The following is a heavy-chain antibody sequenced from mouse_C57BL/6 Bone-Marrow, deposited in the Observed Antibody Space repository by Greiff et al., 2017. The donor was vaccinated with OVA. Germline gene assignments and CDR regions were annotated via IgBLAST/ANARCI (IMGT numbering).Heavy chain of an antibody. D-gene: IGHD2-4*01. CDR2: ISSGGSYT. Sequence: EVTLVESGGDLVKPGGSLKLSCAASGFTFSSYGMSWVRQTPDKRLAWVATISSGGSYTYYPDSVKGRFTISRDNAKNTLYLQMSSLKSEDTAMYYCARLSIYYDYPAWFAYWGQGTLVTVSA. V-gene: IGHV5-6*01. CDR3: ARLSIYYDYPAWFAY. J-gene: IGHJ3*01. CDR1: GFTFSSYG.